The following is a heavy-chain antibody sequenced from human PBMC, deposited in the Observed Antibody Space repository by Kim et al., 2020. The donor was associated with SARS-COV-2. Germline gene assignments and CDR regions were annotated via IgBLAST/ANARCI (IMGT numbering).Heavy chain of an antibody. CDR2: SYYSGST. CDR1: GGSISSSSYY. D-gene: IGHD3-22*01. CDR3: ARHGTITMIVVVIAPGYFHY. Sequence: SETLSLTCAVSGGSISSSSYYWGWIRQPPGKGLEWIGSSYYSGSTYYNPSLKSRVTISVDTSKNQFSLKLSSVTAADTAVYYCARHGTITMIVVVIAPGYFHYWGQGTLVPLSS. V-gene: IGHV4-39*01. J-gene: IGHJ4*02.